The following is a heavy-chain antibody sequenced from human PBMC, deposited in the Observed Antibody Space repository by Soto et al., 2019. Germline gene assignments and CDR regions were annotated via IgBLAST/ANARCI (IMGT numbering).Heavy chain of an antibody. CDR2: MSGSGASI. J-gene: IGHJ6*02. D-gene: IGHD1-20*01. Sequence: EAQLLESGGGLVQPGDSLTLSCAASHFAFNIDAMTWVRQAPGKGLEWVSGMSGSGASIYYPDSVKGRFTITRDKSKKTLYLQMNSLRAEDTAVYWCARDNWNGAYYGLDVWGQGTTVTVS. V-gene: IGHV3-23*01. CDR3: ARDNWNGAYYGLDV. CDR1: HFAFNIDA.